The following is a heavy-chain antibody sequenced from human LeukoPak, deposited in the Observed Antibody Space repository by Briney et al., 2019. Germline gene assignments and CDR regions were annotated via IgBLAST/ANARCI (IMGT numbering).Heavy chain of an antibody. V-gene: IGHV1-2*04. D-gene: IGHD6-13*01. CDR1: GYTFTSYY. Sequence: ASVKVSCKASGYTFTSYYMDWVRQAPGQGLEWMGWINPNSGGTNYAQKFQGWVTMTRDTSISTAYMELSRLRSDDTAVYYCARGGIYSSSWYGFTDAFDIWGQGTMVTVSS. CDR3: ARGGIYSSSWYGFTDAFDI. CDR2: INPNSGGT. J-gene: IGHJ3*02.